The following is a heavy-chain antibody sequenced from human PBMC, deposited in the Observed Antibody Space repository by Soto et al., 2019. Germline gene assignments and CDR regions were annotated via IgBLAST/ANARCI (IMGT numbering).Heavy chain of an antibody. CDR3: ARDSPYYYDSSGYAHFDY. CDR2: ISAYNGNT. D-gene: IGHD3-22*01. CDR1: GYTFTSYG. J-gene: IGHJ4*02. V-gene: IGHV1-18*01. Sequence: ASVKVSCKASGYTFTSYGISWVRQAPGQGLEWMGWISAYNGNTNYAQKLQGRVTMTTDTSTSTAYMELRSLRSDDTAVYYCARDSPYYYDSSGYAHFDYWGQGTLVTVS.